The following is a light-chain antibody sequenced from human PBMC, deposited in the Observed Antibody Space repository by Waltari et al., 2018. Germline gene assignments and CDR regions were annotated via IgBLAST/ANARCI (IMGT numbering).Light chain of an antibody. Sequence: SWYQLHPSKAPKLMIYDGSERPSGVSNRFSGSKSVNTASLTISGLQADDEADYYCCAYTGSVWVFGGGTKLTVL. J-gene: IGLJ3*02. CDR2: DGS. V-gene: IGLV2-14*02. CDR3: CAYTGSVWV.